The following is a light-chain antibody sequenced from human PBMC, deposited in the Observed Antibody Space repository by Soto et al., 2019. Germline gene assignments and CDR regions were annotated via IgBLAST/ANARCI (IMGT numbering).Light chain of an antibody. V-gene: IGLV2-14*01. CDR3: TSYTSSNTYV. J-gene: IGLJ1*01. Sequence: QSVLTQPASVSGSPGQSITISFTGTSSDVGGYNYVSWYQQHPGKAPKLMIYDVSNWPSGISNRFSGSKSGITASLTISGLLPEDEADYYCTSYTSSNTYVFGTGTQLTVL. CDR2: DVS. CDR1: SSDVGGYNY.